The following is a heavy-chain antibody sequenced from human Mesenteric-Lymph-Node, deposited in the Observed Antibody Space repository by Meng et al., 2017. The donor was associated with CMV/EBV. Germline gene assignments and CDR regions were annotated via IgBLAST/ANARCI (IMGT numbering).Heavy chain of an antibody. CDR2: IYSGGST. D-gene: IGHD3-10*01. CDR1: GFTVSSNY. Sequence: GGSLRLSCAASGFTVSSNYMSWVRQAPGKGLEWVSVIYSGGSTYYADSVKGRFTISRDNSKNTLYLQMNSLRAEDTAVYYCARDITMVRGVIITGMDVWGQGTTVTVSS. CDR3: ARDITMVRGVIITGMDV. J-gene: IGHJ6*02. V-gene: IGHV3-53*01.